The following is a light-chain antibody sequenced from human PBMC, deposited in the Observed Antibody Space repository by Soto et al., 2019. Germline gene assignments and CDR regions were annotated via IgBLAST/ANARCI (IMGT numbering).Light chain of an antibody. J-gene: IGLJ1*01. Sequence: QSVLTQPPSASGTPGQRVTISCSGSSSNIGSSSVNWYQQLPGTAPKLLIYNNNQWPSGVPDRFSGSKSGTSASLAISGLQSEDEADYYCAAWHVSLNGLYVFGTGTKLTVL. CDR2: NNN. V-gene: IGLV1-44*01. CDR1: SSNIGSSS. CDR3: AAWHVSLNGLYV.